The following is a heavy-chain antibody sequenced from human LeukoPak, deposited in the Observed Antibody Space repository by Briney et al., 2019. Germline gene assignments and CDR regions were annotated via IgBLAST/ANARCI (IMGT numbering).Heavy chain of an antibody. CDR1: GYTFTSYY. D-gene: IGHD6-6*01. CDR3: ALSIAARTVDY. V-gene: IGHV1-46*01. CDR2: INPSGGST. J-gene: IGHJ4*02. Sequence: ASVKVSCKASGYTFTSYYMHWVRQAPGQGLEWMGIINPSGGSTSYAQKFQGRVTMTRDTSTSTVCMELSSLRSEDTAVYYCALSIAARTVDYWGQGTLVTVSS.